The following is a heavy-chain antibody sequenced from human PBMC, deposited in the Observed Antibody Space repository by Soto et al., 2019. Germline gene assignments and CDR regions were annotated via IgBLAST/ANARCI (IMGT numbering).Heavy chain of an antibody. J-gene: IGHJ4*02. CDR1: GFTFGDYA. V-gene: IGHV3-49*04. CDR2: IRSKAYGGTT. Sequence: EVQLVESGGGLVQPGRSLRLSCTASGFTFGDYAMSWVRQAPGKGLEWVGFIRSKAYGGTTEYAASVKGRFTISRDDSKSIAYLQMNSLKTEDTAVYYCTRASSRDYGSGSYSYWGQGTLVTVSS. CDR3: TRASSRDYGSGSYSY. D-gene: IGHD3-10*01.